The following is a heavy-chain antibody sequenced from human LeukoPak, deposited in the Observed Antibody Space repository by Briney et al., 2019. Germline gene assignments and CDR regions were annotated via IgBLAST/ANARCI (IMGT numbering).Heavy chain of an antibody. CDR1: GGSFSGYY. Sequence: SETLSLTCAVYGGSFSGYYWSWIRQPPGKGLEWIGEINHSESTNYNPSLKSRVTISVDTSKNQFSLKLSSVTAADTAVYYCARGEYDILTGYDPRGWFDPWGQGTLVTVSS. CDR2: INHSEST. CDR3: ARGEYDILTGYDPRGWFDP. V-gene: IGHV4-34*01. D-gene: IGHD3-9*01. J-gene: IGHJ5*02.